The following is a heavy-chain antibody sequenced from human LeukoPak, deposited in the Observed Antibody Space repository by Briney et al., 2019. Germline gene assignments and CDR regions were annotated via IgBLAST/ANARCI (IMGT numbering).Heavy chain of an antibody. CDR1: GGSISSGSYY. J-gene: IGHJ4*02. D-gene: IGHD6-13*01. Sequence: SETLSLTCTVSGGSISSGSYYWSWIRQPAGKGLEWIGRIYTCGSTNYNPSLKSRVTISVDTSKNQFSLKLSSVTAADTAVYYCAREGIAAPFDYWGQGTLVTVSS. CDR3: AREGIAAPFDY. V-gene: IGHV4-61*02. CDR2: IYTCGST.